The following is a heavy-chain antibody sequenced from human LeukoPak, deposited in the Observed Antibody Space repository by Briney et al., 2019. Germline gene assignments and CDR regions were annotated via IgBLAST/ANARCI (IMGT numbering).Heavy chain of an antibody. V-gene: IGHV3-53*01. CDR3: GGYSSLDH. CDR2: IYSGGDK. CDR1: GFSVSNNY. D-gene: IGHD3-22*01. J-gene: IGHJ4*02. Sequence: PGGSLRLSCAASGFSVSNNYMSWVRQAPGKGLEWVSPIYSGGDKRYAASVKGRFTISRDNSKNTLYLQMDSLRVEDTAVYYCGGYSSLDHWGQGTLVTVSS.